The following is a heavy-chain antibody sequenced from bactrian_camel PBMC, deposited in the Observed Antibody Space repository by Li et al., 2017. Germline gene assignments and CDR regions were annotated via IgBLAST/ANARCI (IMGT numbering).Heavy chain of an antibody. V-gene: IGHV3S1*01. CDR2: IDSGGSTA. D-gene: IGHD6*01. CDR1: GFIFSNYW. J-gene: IGHJ4*01. Sequence: VQLVESGGGSVQTGGSLRLSCAASGFIFSNYWMYWVRQAPGKGREWVASIDSGGSTAYYADSVKGRFTASRDNAQNTVYLQMNSLKPDDTAMYSCARVRGVVAVGFVDYWARGPRSPSP.